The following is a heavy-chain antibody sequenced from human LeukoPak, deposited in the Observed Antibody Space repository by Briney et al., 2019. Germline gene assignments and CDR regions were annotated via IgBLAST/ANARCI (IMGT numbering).Heavy chain of an antibody. CDR1: GFTFSSYA. CDR2: ICGSVSGSGDCT. V-gene: IGHV3-23*01. J-gene: IGHJ4*02. Sequence: PGGSLRLSCAASGFTFSSYAMSWVRQAPGKGLEWVSEICGSVSGSGDCTHYADSVKGRFTISRDNAKNSLYLQMNSLRAEGTAVYYCAREEDSYGVMGDYWGQGTLATVSS. CDR3: AREEDSYGVMGDY. D-gene: IGHD5-18*01.